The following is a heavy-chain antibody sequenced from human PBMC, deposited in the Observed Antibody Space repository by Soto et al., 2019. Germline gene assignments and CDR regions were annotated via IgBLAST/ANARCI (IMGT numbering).Heavy chain of an antibody. D-gene: IGHD2-2*01. CDR3: AKYRRTQAEGFTLDY. CDR1: GGSINGFY. Sequence: PSETLSLTCTVSGGSINGFYWSWIRQPPGKGLEWIGYVYYTGSTTYNPSLESRVTMSVDTSKNQFSLKLSSVNAADTAVYYCAKYRRTQAEGFTLDYWGQGTLVTVSS. V-gene: IGHV4-59*01. CDR2: VYYTGST. J-gene: IGHJ4*02.